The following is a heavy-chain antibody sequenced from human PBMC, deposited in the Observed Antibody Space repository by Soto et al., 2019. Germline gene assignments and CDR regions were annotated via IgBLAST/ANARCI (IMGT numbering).Heavy chain of an antibody. J-gene: IGHJ5*02. CDR1: GGSISSSSYY. CDR2: IYYSGST. D-gene: IGHD6-19*01. Sequence: QLQLQESGPGLVKPSETLSLTCTVSGGSISSSSYYWGWIRQPPGKGLEWIGSIYYSGSTYYNPSLKSRVTISVDTSKNQFSLKLSSVTAADTAVYSCATIAVAGLLDPWGQGTLVTVSS. V-gene: IGHV4-39*01. CDR3: ATIAVAGLLDP.